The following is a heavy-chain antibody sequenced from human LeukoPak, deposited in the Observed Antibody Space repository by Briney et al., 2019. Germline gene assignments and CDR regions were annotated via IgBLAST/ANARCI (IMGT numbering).Heavy chain of an antibody. CDR3: AREGYCNSTSCDKPFDY. CDR2: ISAYNGHT. D-gene: IGHD2-2*01. CDR1: GYTFTSYG. Sequence: ASVKVSCTASGYTFTSYGIAWVRQAPGQGREWMGWISAYNGHTNYEQKFQGRVTMTTDTSKSTAYMELRSLRSDDTDLYYCAREGYCNSTSCDKPFDYWGQGTLVTVSS. V-gene: IGHV1-18*01. J-gene: IGHJ4*02.